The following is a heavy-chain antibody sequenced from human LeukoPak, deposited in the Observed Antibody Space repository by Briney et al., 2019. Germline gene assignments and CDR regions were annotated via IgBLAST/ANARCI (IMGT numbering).Heavy chain of an antibody. CDR3: GREDISNSWYIDY. Sequence: GGSLRLSCGASGFTFSTYWMHWVRQAPGKGLVWVSRINSDGSEITYADSVKGRFTMSRGNAKNTLYLQVNSLRAEDTAVYYCGREDISNSWYIDYWGQGTLVTVSS. CDR2: INSDGSEI. J-gene: IGHJ4*02. CDR1: GFTFSTYW. V-gene: IGHV3-74*01. D-gene: IGHD6-13*01.